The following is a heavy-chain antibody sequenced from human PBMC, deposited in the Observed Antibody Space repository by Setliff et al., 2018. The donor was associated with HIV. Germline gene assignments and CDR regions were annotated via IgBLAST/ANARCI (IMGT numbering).Heavy chain of an antibody. CDR3: ATDRGGGWFDP. D-gene: IGHD3-16*01. J-gene: IGHJ5*02. Sequence: ASVKVSCKGSGGDLRSFVISWLRQASGQGLEWMGGFDPQRGETIYAQNFQGRVTMSEDTSANIVYMELSSLRSEDTAVYYCATDRGGGWFDPWGPGTLVTVSS. V-gene: IGHV1-24*01. CDR2: FDPQRGET. CDR1: GGDLRSFV.